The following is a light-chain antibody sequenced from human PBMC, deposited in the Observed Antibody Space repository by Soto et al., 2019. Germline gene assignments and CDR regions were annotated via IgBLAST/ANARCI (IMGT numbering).Light chain of an antibody. CDR2: GES. J-gene: IGKJ4*01. V-gene: IGKV3-20*01. CDR3: QHYGSLVLT. CDR1: QSVSSSY. Sequence: EIVLTQSPGTLSLSPGNRATLSCRASQSVSSSYLAWYQQKPGQAPRLLIYGESSRATGIPDRFSGSGSGTDFTLTISRLEPEDFAVYYCQHYGSLVLTFGGGTKVEIK.